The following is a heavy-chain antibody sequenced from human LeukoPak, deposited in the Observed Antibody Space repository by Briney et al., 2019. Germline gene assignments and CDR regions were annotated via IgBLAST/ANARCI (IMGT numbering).Heavy chain of an antibody. CDR3: ARDYILGRAFDI. CDR1: GFTFSSYS. D-gene: IGHD2-21*01. V-gene: IGHV3-21*01. CDR2: ISSSSSYI. Sequence: GGSLRLSCAASGFTFSSYSMNWVRQAPGKGLEWVSSISSSSSYIYYADSVKGRFTISRDNAKNSLYLQMNSLRAEDTAVYYCARDYILGRAFDIWGQGTVVTVSS. J-gene: IGHJ3*02.